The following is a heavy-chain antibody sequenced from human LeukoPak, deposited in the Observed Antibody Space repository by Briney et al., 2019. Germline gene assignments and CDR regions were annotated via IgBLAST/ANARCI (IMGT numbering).Heavy chain of an antibody. CDR2: INPNSGGT. Sequence: ASVTVSCKASGYTFTGYYMHWVRQAPGQGLEWMGWINPNSGGTNYAQKFQGRVTMTRDTSISTAYMELSRLRSDDTAVYYCARDYYDFWSGKNDAFDIWGQGTMVTVSS. CDR1: GYTFTGYY. J-gene: IGHJ3*02. V-gene: IGHV1-2*02. CDR3: ARDYYDFWSGKNDAFDI. D-gene: IGHD3-3*01.